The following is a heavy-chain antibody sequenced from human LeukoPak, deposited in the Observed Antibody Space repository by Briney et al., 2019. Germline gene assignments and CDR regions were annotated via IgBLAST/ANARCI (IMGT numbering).Heavy chain of an antibody. V-gene: IGHV3-7*03. Sequence: PGGSLRLSCAASGFTFSSYEMSWVRQAPGKGLEWVANINQDGSEKYYVDSVKGRFTISRDNAKNSLDLQMNSLRAEDTAVYYCARDLTIAVAGTYYMDVWGKGTTVTVSS. CDR1: GFTFSSYE. D-gene: IGHD6-19*01. CDR2: INQDGSEK. J-gene: IGHJ6*03. CDR3: ARDLTIAVAGTYYMDV.